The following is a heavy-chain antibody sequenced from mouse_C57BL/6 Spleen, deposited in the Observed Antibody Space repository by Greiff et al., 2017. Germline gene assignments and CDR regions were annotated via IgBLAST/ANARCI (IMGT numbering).Heavy chain of an antibody. J-gene: IGHJ2*01. D-gene: IGHD1-1*01. V-gene: IGHV1-69*01. CDR2: IDPSDSYT. CDR1: GYTFTSYW. Sequence: VQLQQPGAELVMPGASVKLSCKASGYTFTSYWMHWVKQSPGQGLEWIGEIDPSDSYTNYNQKFKGKSTLTVDKSSSTAYMQLSSLTSEDSAVYYCARRYYGSFYYFDYWGQGTTLTVSS. CDR3: ARRYYGSFYYFDY.